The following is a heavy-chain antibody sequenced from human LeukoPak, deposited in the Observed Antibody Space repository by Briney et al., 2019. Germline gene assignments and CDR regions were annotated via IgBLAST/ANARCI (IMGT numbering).Heavy chain of an antibody. D-gene: IGHD6-19*01. CDR3: AREAPAGTFDY. J-gene: IGHJ4*02. CDR1: GFTFSSYS. CDR2: ISTSSSTI. V-gene: IGHV3-48*01. Sequence: GRSLRLSCAASGFTFSSYSMNWVRQAPGKGLEWVSYISTSSSTIYYADSVKGRFTISRDNAKNSLYLQMNSLRAEDTAVYYCAREAPAGTFDYWGQGTLVTVSS.